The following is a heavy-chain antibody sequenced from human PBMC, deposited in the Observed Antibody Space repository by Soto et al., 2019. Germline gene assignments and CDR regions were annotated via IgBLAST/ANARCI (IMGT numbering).Heavy chain of an antibody. D-gene: IGHD4-17*01. CDR2: ISGSGGST. CDR1: GFTFSSYA. Sequence: GESLKISCAASGFTFSSYAMSWVRQAPGKGLEWVSAISGSGGSTYYADSVKGRFTISRDNSKNTLYLQMNSLRAEDTAVYYCAKGPTGSFLENMYYGMDVWGQGTTVTVSS. V-gene: IGHV3-23*01. CDR3: AKGPTGSFLENMYYGMDV. J-gene: IGHJ6*02.